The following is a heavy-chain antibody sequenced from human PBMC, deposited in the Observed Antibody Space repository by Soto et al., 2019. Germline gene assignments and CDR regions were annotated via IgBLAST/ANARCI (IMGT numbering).Heavy chain of an antibody. CDR2: ITTTGRNT. CDR3: ARGAAAAGTDWLDT. CDR1: GFTFISYG. J-gene: IGHJ5*02. V-gene: IGHV3-23*01. Sequence: EMQLLESGGGLVQPGGSLRLSCAASGFTFISYGMTWVRQAPGKGLEWASGITTTGRNTYYAEAVKGRFPISSDNSKNVVYLQMNGLRAEETGVYYRARGAAAAGTDWLDTWGQGILVIVSS. D-gene: IGHD6-13*01.